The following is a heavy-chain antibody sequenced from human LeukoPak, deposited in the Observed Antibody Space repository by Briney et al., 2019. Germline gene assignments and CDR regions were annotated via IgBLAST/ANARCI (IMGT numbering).Heavy chain of an antibody. J-gene: IGHJ4*02. CDR1: GGSISSYY. Sequence: SETLSLTCTVSGGSISSYYWSWIRQPPGKGLEWIGYIYYSGSTNYNPSLKSRVTISVDTSKNQFSLKLSSVTAADTAVYYCARAPGYYYSSGYIDYWGQGTLVTVSS. V-gene: IGHV4-59*01. CDR3: ARAPGYYYSSGYIDY. D-gene: IGHD3-22*01. CDR2: IYYSGST.